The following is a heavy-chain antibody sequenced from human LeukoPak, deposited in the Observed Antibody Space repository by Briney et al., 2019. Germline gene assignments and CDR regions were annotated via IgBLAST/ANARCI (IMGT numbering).Heavy chain of an antibody. Sequence: GGSLRLSCAVSGFTMRDNDMTWVRQAPGKGLEWVSLIYSSGGTSYADSVKGRFTISKDNSNNTLYLQMNSLRAEDTAVYYCAKRPLSSCNWGLGTLVTVSS. D-gene: IGHD5/OR15-5a*01. CDR1: GFTMRDND. V-gene: IGHV3-66*01. CDR2: IYSSGGT. J-gene: IGHJ4*01. CDR3: AKRPLSSCN.